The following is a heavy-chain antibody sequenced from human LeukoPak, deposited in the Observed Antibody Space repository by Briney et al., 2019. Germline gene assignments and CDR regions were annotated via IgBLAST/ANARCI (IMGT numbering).Heavy chain of an antibody. D-gene: IGHD6-6*01. J-gene: IGHJ4*02. CDR3: ARSIAARPGDDY. V-gene: IGHV4-34*09. CDR1: GGSFSGYY. Sequence: PSETLSLTCAVYGGSFSGYYWSWIRQPPGKGLEWIGEINHSGSANYNPSLKSRVTISVDTSKNQFSLKLSSVTAADTAVYYCARSIAARPGDDYWGQGTLVTVSS. CDR2: INHSGSA.